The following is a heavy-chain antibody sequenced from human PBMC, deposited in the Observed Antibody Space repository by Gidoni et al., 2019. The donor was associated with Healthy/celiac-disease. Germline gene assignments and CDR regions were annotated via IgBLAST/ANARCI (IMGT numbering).Heavy chain of an antibody. CDR3: AREFGIVGALGHAFDI. CDR1: GYTFTGYY. Sequence: QVQLVQSGAEVKKPGASVKVSCKASGYTFTGYYMHWVRQAPGQGLEWMGWINPNSGGTNYAQKFQGRVTMTRDTSISTAYMELSRLRSDDTAVYYCAREFGIVGALGHAFDIWGQGTMVTVSS. J-gene: IGHJ3*02. CDR2: INPNSGGT. D-gene: IGHD1-26*01. V-gene: IGHV1-2*02.